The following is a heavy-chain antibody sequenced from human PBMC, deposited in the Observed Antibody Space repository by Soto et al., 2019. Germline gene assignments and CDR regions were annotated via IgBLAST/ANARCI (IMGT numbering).Heavy chain of an antibody. CDR2: INHSGST. D-gene: IGHD3-10*01. CDR3: ARGWGFGFDP. V-gene: IGHV4-34*01. J-gene: IGHJ5*02. CDR1: GGSFSGPN. Sequence: QVQLQQWGAGLLKPSETLSLACAVYGGSFSGPNWSWIRQPPGKGLEWIGEINHSGSTNYNPSLKDRVTISIDMSKNQYSLKVTSVTAADTAVYYCARGWGFGFDPWGQGILVTVSS.